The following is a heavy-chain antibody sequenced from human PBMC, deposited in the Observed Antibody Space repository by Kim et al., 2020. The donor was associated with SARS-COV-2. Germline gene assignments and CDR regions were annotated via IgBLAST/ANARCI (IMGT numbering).Heavy chain of an antibody. Sequence: SETLSLTCTVSGGSISSGSYYWSWIRQPAGKGLEWIGRIYTSGSTNYNPSLKSRVTISVDTSKNQFSLKLSSVTAADTAVYYCASQSSGRYDAFDIWGQGTMVTVSS. J-gene: IGHJ3*02. CDR2: IYTSGST. D-gene: IGHD6-19*01. CDR1: GGSISSGSYY. CDR3: ASQSSGRYDAFDI. V-gene: IGHV4-61*02.